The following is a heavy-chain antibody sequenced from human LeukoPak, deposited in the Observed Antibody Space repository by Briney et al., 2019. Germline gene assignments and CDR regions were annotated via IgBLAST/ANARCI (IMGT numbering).Heavy chain of an antibody. CDR3: VRPDDNSFDF. CDR1: GGSISSLSDY. Sequence: SETLSLTCTVSGGSISSLSDYWGWISQPPGKGLEWIGNIYETGSTNYNPSLKSRVTISVDTSKNQFSLKLSSVTAADTAVYYCVRPDDNSFDFWGQGTMVTVSS. CDR2: IYETGST. J-gene: IGHJ3*01. D-gene: IGHD3-9*01. V-gene: IGHV4-39*01.